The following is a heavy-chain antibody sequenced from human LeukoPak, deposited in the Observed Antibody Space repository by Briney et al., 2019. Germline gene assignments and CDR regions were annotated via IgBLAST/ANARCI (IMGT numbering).Heavy chain of an antibody. CDR2: IYHSGST. D-gene: IGHD6-13*01. CDR1: GGSISSGGYY. V-gene: IGHV4-30-2*01. J-gene: IGHJ4*02. CDR3: ARHAIAAAGPFDY. Sequence: SETLSLTCTVSGGSISSGGYYWSWIRQPPGKGLEWIGYIYHSGSTYYNPSLKSRVAISVDRSKNQFSLKLSSVTAADTAVYYCARHAIAAAGPFDYWGQGTLVTVSS.